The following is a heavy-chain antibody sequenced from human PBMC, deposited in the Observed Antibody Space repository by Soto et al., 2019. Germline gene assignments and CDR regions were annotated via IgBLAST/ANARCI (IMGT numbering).Heavy chain of an antibody. CDR3: ARDRYCSGGSCYHFDS. CDR2: ISAYNGNT. J-gene: IGHJ4*02. V-gene: IGHV1-18*01. D-gene: IGHD2-15*01. Sequence: QVQLVQSGAEVKKPGAAVKVSCKASGYTFTSYGISWVRQAPGQGLERIGWISAYNGNTNYAPKLQGRVTMTTDTATSTAYMELRSLRSDDTAVYYCARDRYCSGGSCYHFDSWGQGTLVTVSS. CDR1: GYTFTSYG.